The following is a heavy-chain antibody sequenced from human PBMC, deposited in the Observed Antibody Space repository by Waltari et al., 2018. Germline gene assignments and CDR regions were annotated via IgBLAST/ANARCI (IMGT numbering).Heavy chain of an antibody. J-gene: IGHJ4*02. CDR2: IYYSGTT. CDR1: GGSISSYY. CDR3: ARTLGYSSSWYLFYYFDY. D-gene: IGHD6-13*01. V-gene: IGHV4-59*01. Sequence: QVQLQESGPGLVKPAETLSLTCTVSGGSISSYYWSWIRQHPGKGLEWIGYIYYSGTTNYNPSLKSRVTISVDTSKNQFSLKLSSVTAADTAVYYCARTLGYSSSWYLFYYFDYWGQGTLVTVSS.